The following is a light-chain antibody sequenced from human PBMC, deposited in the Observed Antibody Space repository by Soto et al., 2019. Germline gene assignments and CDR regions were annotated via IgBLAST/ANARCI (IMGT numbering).Light chain of an antibody. CDR2: DDS. CDR3: QVWDSSSDLLWV. Sequence: SYELTQAPSVSVAPGQTARITCGGDNIGSKSVHWYQQKPGQAPVLVLYDDSDRTSGIPERFSGSNSGNTPTLTISRVEAGDEADYYCQVWDSSSDLLWVFGGGTKLTVL. J-gene: IGLJ3*02. CDR1: NIGSKS. V-gene: IGLV3-21*02.